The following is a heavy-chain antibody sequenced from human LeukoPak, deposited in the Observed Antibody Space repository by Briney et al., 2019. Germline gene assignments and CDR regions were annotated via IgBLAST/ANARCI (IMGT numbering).Heavy chain of an antibody. CDR1: GFTFSSYW. CDR3: ARVPEEWELPVRFDY. D-gene: IGHD1-26*01. V-gene: IGHV3-7*01. J-gene: IGHJ4*02. Sequence: PGGSLRLSCAASGFTFSSYWMSWVRQAPGKGLEWVANIKQDGSEKYYVDSVKGRFTISRDNAKNSLYLQMNSLRAEDTAVYYCARVPEEWELPVRFDYWGQGTLVTVSS. CDR2: IKQDGSEK.